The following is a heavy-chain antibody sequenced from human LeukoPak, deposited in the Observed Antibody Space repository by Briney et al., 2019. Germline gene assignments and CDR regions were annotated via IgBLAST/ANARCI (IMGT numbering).Heavy chain of an antibody. CDR3: ASPRVVVGYYMDV. D-gene: IGHD2-15*01. CDR1: GFTFDDYA. J-gene: IGHJ6*03. Sequence: GXSLRLSCAASGFTFDDYAMHWVRHAPGKGLEWVSGISWNSGSIGYADSVKGRFTISRDNAKNSLYLQMNSLRAEDTAVYYCASPRVVVGYYMDVWGKGTTVTVSS. CDR2: ISWNSGSI. V-gene: IGHV3-9*01.